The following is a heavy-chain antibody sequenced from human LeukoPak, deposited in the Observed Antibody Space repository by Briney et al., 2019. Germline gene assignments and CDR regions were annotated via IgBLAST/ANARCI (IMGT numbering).Heavy chain of an antibody. D-gene: IGHD2/OR15-2a*01. CDR1: GGSISSSSYY. Sequence: SETPSLTPTVSGGSISSSSYYWGWIRQPPGKGLEWIGSIYYSGSTYYNPSLKSRVTISVDTSKNQFSLKLSSVTAADTAVYYCAMHLSYWGQGTLVTVSS. CDR3: AMHLSY. CDR2: IYYSGST. V-gene: IGHV4-39*05. J-gene: IGHJ4*02.